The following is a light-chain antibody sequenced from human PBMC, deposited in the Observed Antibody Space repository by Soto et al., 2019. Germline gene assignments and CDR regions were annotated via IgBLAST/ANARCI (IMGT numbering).Light chain of an antibody. V-gene: IGLV2-23*02. CDR1: SSDVGSYNL. Sequence: QSALTQPASVSGSPGQSITISCTGTSSDVGSYNLVSWYQQHPGKAPKVMIYEVSKRPSGVSNRFSGSKSGNTASLTISGLQAEDEADYYCCAYASSNTLVFGGGTQLTVL. J-gene: IGLJ3*02. CDR3: CAYASSNTLV. CDR2: EVS.